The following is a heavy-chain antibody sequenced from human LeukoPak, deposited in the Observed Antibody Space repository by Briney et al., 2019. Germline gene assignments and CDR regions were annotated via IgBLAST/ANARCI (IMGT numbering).Heavy chain of an antibody. Sequence: QPGASLRLSCAASGFTFINYGMSWVRQAPGKGLEWVSGISGSGGNTYYADSVKGRFTISRDDSKNTLYLQMNSLRAEDTAVYYCAKGGWLEYWGQGTLVTVSS. CDR1: GFTFINYG. CDR3: AKGGWLEY. V-gene: IGHV3-23*01. CDR2: ISGSGGNT. D-gene: IGHD5-24*01. J-gene: IGHJ4*02.